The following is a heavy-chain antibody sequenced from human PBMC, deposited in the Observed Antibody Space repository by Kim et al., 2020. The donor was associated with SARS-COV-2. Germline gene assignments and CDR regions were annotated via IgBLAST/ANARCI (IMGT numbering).Heavy chain of an antibody. Sequence: GGSLRLSCAASGFTFSDHYMDWVRQAPGKGLEWVGRIRDKANGYTTEFAASVKGRFTISRDDSKNSLYLQMNSLKTEDTAVYYCARVYDSNYSLDHIDSWGQGTLVIVSS. CDR2: IRDKANGYTT. D-gene: IGHD2-8*01. V-gene: IGHV3-72*01. CDR1: GFTFSDHY. J-gene: IGHJ4*02. CDR3: ARVYDSNYSLDHIDS.